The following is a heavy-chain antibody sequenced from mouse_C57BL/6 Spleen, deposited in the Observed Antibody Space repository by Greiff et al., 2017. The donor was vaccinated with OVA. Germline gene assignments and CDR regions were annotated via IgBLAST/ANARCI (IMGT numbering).Heavy chain of an antibody. V-gene: IGHV6-3*01. CDR1: GFTFSNYW. Sequence: DVQLQESGGGLVQPGGSMKLSCVASGFTFSNYWMNWVRQSPEKGLEWVAQIRLKSDNYATHYAESVKGRITISRYDSKSSVYLQMNNLRAEDTGIYYCTRGWDWYFGVWGTGTTVTVSS. J-gene: IGHJ1*03. CDR3: TRGWDWYFGV. D-gene: IGHD3-3*01. CDR2: IRLKSDNYAT.